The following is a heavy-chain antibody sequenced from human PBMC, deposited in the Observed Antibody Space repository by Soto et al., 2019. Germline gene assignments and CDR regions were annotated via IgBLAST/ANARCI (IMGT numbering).Heavy chain of an antibody. D-gene: IGHD3-3*01. CDR3: AKEMLTYYDFWSGYRYFDY. J-gene: IGHJ4*02. CDR1: GFTFSSYG. V-gene: IGHV3-30*18. Sequence: GALRLSCAASGFTFSSYGMHWVRQAPGKGLEWVAVISYDGSNKYYADSVKGRFTISRDNSKNTLYLQMNSLRAEDTAVYYCAKEMLTYYDFWSGYRYFDYWGQGTLVTVSS. CDR2: ISYDGSNK.